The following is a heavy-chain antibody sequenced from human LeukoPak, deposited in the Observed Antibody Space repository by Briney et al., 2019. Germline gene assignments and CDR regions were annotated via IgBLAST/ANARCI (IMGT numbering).Heavy chain of an antibody. CDR1: GFTFSSYA. D-gene: IGHD1-26*01. J-gene: IGHJ4*02. V-gene: IGHV3-30-3*01. Sequence: PGRSLRLSCAASGFTFSSYAMHWVRQAPGKGLEWVAVISYDGSNKYYADSVKGRFTISGDNSKNTLYLQMNSLRAEDTAVYYCARDGGIVGAAFFDYWGQGTLVTVSS. CDR2: ISYDGSNK. CDR3: ARDGGIVGAAFFDY.